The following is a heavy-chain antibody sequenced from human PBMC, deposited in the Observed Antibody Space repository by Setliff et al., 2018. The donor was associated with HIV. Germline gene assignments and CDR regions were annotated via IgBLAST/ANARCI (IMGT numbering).Heavy chain of an antibody. Sequence: GGSLRLSCEASGFTFSTYSMNWVRQAPGKGLEWVSSISSSSRSKYYADSVKGRFTISRDNAKNSPYLQMNSLTAEDTAVYYCARAYWGNGWYTGVEPDHWGQGTLVTVSS. CDR2: ISSSSRSK. CDR3: ARAYWGNGWYTGVEPDH. D-gene: IGHD6-19*01. J-gene: IGHJ4*02. CDR1: GFTFSTYS. V-gene: IGHV3-21*01.